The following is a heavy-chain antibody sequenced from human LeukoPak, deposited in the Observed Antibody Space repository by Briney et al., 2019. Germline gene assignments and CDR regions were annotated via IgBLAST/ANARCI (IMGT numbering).Heavy chain of an antibody. V-gene: IGHV1-2*02. J-gene: IGHJ3*02. CDR3: ARWGYAFDM. CDR2: INPNSGGT. CDR1: GYSFTRYY. D-gene: IGHD3-16*01. Sequence: ASVKVSRNASGYSFTRYYMHWVRQAPGQGLEWMGWINPNSGGTKYAQKFQDRVTMTSDTSISTAYMELSRLRSDDTAVYFCARWGYAFDMWGQGTMVTVSS.